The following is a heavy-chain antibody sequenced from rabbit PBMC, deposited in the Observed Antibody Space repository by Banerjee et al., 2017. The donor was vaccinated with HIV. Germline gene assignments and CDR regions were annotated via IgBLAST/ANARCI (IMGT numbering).Heavy chain of an antibody. J-gene: IGHJ4*01. D-gene: IGHD4-2*01. CDR3: ARGSAYAGAGYAL. CDR2: IYVGSSGNT. Sequence: QSLEESGGDLVKPGASLTLTCTASGFSFNSNYYMCWVRQAPGKGLEWIACIYVGSSGNTYYASWAKGRFTISKTSSTTAVTLQMTSLTAADTATYFCARGSAYAGAGYALWGPGTLVTVS. V-gene: IGHV1S40*01. CDR1: GFSFNSNYY.